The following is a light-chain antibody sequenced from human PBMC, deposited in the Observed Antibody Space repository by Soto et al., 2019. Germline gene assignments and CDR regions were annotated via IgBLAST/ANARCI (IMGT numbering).Light chain of an antibody. CDR2: DAS. CDR1: QSVSSY. Sequence: EIVLTQSPATPSLSPGQSPTLSCRSSQSVSSYLAWYQQKPGQAPTLIIYDASNRATGLPARFSGSGSGTDFTLTISRLEPEDVAIYYCQQYGGSPRITCGQGKRLAI. J-gene: IGKJ5*01. V-gene: IGKV3-11*01. CDR3: QQYGGSPRIT.